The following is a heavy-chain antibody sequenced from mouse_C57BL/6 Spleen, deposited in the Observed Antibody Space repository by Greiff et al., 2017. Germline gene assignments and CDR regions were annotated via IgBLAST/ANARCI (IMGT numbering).Heavy chain of an antibody. CDR1: GYTFTDYY. J-gene: IGHJ4*01. CDR2: INPYNGGT. V-gene: IGHV1-19*01. CDR3: AREREFITTVVATDGDYYAMDY. Sequence: EVQLQQSGPVLVKPGASVKMSCKASGYTFTDYYMNWVKQSHGKSLEWIGVINPYNGGTSYNQKFKGKATLTVDKSSSTAYMELNSLTSEDSAVYYCAREREFITTVVATDGDYYAMDYWGQGTSVTVSS. D-gene: IGHD1-1*01.